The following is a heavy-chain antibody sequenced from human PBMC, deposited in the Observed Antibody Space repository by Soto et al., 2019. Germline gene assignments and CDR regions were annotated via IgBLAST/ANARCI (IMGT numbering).Heavy chain of an antibody. Sequence: QVQLVQSGAEMRKPGSSLRVSCKASGGTFSDFAFSWVRQAPGQGLEWMGGIVPRFGSPNYAPKFGGRVTITADTSTSTVYMELSSLRFDDTAVYFCARDRIQLRFGKSSFNAMDVWGQGNTITVSS. V-gene: IGHV1-69*06. J-gene: IGHJ6*02. CDR1: GGTFSDFA. D-gene: IGHD3-3*01. CDR3: ARDRIQLRFGKSSFNAMDV. CDR2: IVPRFGSP.